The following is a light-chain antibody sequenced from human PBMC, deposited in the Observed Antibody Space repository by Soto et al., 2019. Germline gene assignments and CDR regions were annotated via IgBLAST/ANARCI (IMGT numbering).Light chain of an antibody. V-gene: IGLV1-44*01. CDR3: AAWDDSLNGVV. J-gene: IGLJ2*01. CDR1: SSNIGSYT. Sequence: QSVLTQPPSASGTPGQRVTISCSGSSSNIGSYTVNWYHHLPGTAPKLLIDSDTQRPSGVPDRFSGSKSGTSASLAISGLQSADEADYCCAAWDDSLNGVVFGGGTKLTVL. CDR2: SDT.